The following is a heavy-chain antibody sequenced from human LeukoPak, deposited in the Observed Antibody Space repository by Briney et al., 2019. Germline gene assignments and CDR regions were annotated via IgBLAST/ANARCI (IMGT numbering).Heavy chain of an antibody. CDR1: GGSISSYY. CDR3: ARASPRTTGTLFDP. Sequence: SETLSLTCTVPGGSISSYYWSWIRQPPGKGLEWIGYIYYSGSTNYNPSLKSRVTISVDTSKNQFSLKLSSVTAADTAVYYCARASPRTTGTLFDPWGQGTLVTVSS. CDR2: IYYSGST. D-gene: IGHD1-1*01. J-gene: IGHJ5*02. V-gene: IGHV4-59*01.